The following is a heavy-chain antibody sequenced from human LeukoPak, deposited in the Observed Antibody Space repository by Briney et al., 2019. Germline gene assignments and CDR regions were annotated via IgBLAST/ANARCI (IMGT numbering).Heavy chain of an antibody. CDR1: GGSISSYY. D-gene: IGHD2-2*02. CDR3: TRHEGRNRGNMVILPAAIIN. J-gene: IGHJ4*02. CDR2: IYYSGST. V-gene: IGHV4-59*08. Sequence: SETLSLTCTVSGGSISSYYWSWIRQPPGKGLEWIGYIYYSGSTNYNPSLKSRVTISVDTSKNQFSLRLTSVTAADTAVYYCTRHEGRNRGNMVILPAAIINWGQGTLVTVSS.